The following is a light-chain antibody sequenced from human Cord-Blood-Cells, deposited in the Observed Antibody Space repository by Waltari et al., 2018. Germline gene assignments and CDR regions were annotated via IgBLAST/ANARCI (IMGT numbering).Light chain of an antibody. Sequence: QSALTQPASVSGSPGQSIPISSPGTSRDVGGYNYISWYQQHPGKAPKLMIYDVSNRPSGVSNRFSGAKSGNTASLTISGLQAEDEADYYCSSYTSSSTLVFGTGTKVTVL. CDR2: DVS. J-gene: IGLJ1*01. V-gene: IGLV2-14*01. CDR1: SRDVGGYNY. CDR3: SSYTSSSTLV.